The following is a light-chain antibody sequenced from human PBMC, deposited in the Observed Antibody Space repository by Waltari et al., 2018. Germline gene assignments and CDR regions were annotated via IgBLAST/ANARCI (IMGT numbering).Light chain of an antibody. CDR1: QSVSSY. J-gene: IGKJ5*01. CDR3: QQRSNWPIT. V-gene: IGKV3-11*01. CDR2: DAS. Sequence: EIVLTQSPATLSLSPGERATLACRASQSVSSYLAWYQQKPGQAPRLLIYDASNRAHGIPARFRGSGSGTDFTLTISSLEPEDFAVYYCQQRSNWPITFGQGTRLEIK.